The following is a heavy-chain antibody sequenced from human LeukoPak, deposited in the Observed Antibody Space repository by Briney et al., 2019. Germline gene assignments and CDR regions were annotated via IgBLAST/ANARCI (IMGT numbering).Heavy chain of an antibody. D-gene: IGHD3-22*01. CDR3: ATRGPDSSGYHDSY. J-gene: IGHJ4*02. CDR2: ISGSGGVT. Sequence: GGSLRLSCEASGFAFSSYAMNWVRQAPGQGLEWVSAISGSGGVTYYGDSVKGRFTISRDKNTLYLQMNSLRVEDTAVYYCATRGPDSSGYHDSYWGQGTLVTVSS. V-gene: IGHV3-23*01. CDR1: GFAFSSYA.